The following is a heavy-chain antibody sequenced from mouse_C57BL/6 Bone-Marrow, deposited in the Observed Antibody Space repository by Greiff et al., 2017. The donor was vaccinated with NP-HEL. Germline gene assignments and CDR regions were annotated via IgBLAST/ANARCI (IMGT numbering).Heavy chain of an antibody. V-gene: IGHV1-81*01. J-gene: IGHJ2*01. CDR2: IYPRSGNT. D-gene: IGHD1-1*01. CDR3: ARRSYGSSPYFDY. Sequence: VQLQQSGAELARPGASVKLSCKASGYTFTSYGISWVKQRTGQGLEWIGEIYPRSGNTYYNEKFKGKATLTADKSSSTAYMELRSLTSEDSAVYFCARRSYGSSPYFDYWGKGTTLTVSS. CDR1: GYTFTSYG.